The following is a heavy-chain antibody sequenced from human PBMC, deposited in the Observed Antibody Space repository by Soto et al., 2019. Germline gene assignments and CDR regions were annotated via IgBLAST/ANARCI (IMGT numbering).Heavy chain of an antibody. CDR1: GFTFSNAW. CDR3: TTDSWSEYYYDSSGYRYYYYGMDV. Sequence: GSLRLSCAASGFTFSNAWMNWVRQAPGKGLEWVGRIKSKTDGGTTDYAAPVKGRFTISRDDSKNTLYLQMNSLKTEDTAVYYCTTDSWSEYYYDSSGYRYYYYGMDVWGQGTTVTVSS. V-gene: IGHV3-15*07. D-gene: IGHD3-22*01. J-gene: IGHJ6*02. CDR2: IKSKTDGGTT.